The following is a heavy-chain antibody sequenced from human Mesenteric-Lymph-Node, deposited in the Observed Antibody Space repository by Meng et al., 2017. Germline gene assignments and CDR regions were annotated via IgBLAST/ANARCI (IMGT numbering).Heavy chain of an antibody. D-gene: IGHD6-13*01. CDR1: GGSISSINW. V-gene: IGHV4-4*02. CDR3: ARVAAAGNEWFDP. J-gene: IGHJ5*02. Sequence: QVQLQESGPGLWKPSETLSRTCACSGGSISSINWGTWVRQPPGKGLEWIGAIYHSGSTNYNPSLKSRVTISVDKSKNQFSLKLSSVTAADTAVYYCARVAAAGNEWFDPWGQGTLVTVSS. CDR2: IYHSGST.